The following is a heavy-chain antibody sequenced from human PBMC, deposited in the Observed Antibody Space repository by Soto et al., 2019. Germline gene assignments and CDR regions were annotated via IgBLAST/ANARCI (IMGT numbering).Heavy chain of an antibody. J-gene: IGHJ4*02. CDR3: AKMVTTSQFFDY. Sequence: GGSLRLSCAASGFTFDDYAMHWVRQAPGKGLEWVSGISWNSGSIGYADSVKGRFTISRDNAKNSLYLQMNSLRAEDTALYYCAKMVTTSQFFDYWGQGTLVTVSS. CDR2: ISWNSGSI. D-gene: IGHD4-17*01. CDR1: GFTFDDYA. V-gene: IGHV3-9*01.